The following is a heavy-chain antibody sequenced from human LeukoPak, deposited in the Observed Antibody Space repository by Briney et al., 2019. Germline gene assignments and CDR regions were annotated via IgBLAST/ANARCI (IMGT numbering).Heavy chain of an antibody. Sequence: GSLRLSCAASRFTFSKYAMTWVRQAPGKGLEWISGISGSGGSTYYADSVKGRFTISRDNSKNTTYLQMHSLRAEDTAVYYCAKGPVITIFGVVSGTFDYWGQGTLVTVSS. D-gene: IGHD3-3*01. J-gene: IGHJ4*02. CDR3: AKGPVITIFGVVSGTFDY. V-gene: IGHV3-23*01. CDR1: RFTFSKYA. CDR2: ISGSGGST.